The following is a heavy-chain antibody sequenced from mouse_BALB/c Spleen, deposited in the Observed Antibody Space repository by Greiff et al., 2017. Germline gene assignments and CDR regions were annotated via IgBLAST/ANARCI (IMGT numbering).Heavy chain of an antibody. D-gene: IGHD1-3*01. CDR3: ARGGLNYPWAY. J-gene: IGHJ3*01. Sequence: VQLQQSGAELAKPGASVKMSCKASGYTFTSYWMHWVKQRPGQGLEWIGYINPSTGYTEYNQKFKDKATLTADKSSSTAYMQLSSLTSEDSAVYYCARGGLNYPWAYWGQGTLVTVSA. CDR1: GYTFTSYW. V-gene: IGHV1-7*01. CDR2: INPSTGYT.